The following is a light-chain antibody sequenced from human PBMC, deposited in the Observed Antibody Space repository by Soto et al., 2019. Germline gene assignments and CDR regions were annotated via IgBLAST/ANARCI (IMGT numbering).Light chain of an antibody. CDR3: QQYTGPPTT. Sequence: DIQMTQSPSSLSASVGDRVTITCRASQNISTYLNWYQQKPGKAPTLLIYAASSLQSGVPSRFSGSGSGTDFTLTITRLEPEDSAVYFCQQYTGPPTTFGQGTRLEIK. J-gene: IGKJ5*01. CDR2: AAS. CDR1: QNISTY. V-gene: IGKV1-39*01.